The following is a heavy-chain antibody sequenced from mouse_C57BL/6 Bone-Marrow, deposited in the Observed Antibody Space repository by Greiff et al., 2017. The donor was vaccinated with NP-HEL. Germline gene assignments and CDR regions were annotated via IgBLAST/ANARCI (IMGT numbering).Heavy chain of an antibody. Sequence: EVQRVESGGGLVKPGGSLKLSCAASGFTFSSYAMSWVRQTPEKRLEWVATISDGGSYTYYPDNVKGRFTISRDNAKNNLYLQMSHLKSEDTAMYYCARDRDYDYDPFAYWGQGTLVTVSA. J-gene: IGHJ3*01. CDR3: ARDRDYDYDPFAY. CDR2: ISDGGSYT. V-gene: IGHV5-4*01. D-gene: IGHD2-4*01. CDR1: GFTFSSYA.